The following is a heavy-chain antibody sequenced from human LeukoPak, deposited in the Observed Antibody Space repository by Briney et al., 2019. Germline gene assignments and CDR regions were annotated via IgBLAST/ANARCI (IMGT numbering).Heavy chain of an antibody. D-gene: IGHD3-22*01. CDR1: GGSFSGDGYY. V-gene: IGHV4-61*08. Sequence: SETLSLTCTVSGGSFSGDGYYWSWIRQPPGKGLESIGYIFYTGSTNYNPSLKSRVTISIDTSNNQFSLKLSSVTAADTAVYYCARGDHYYYDSSGYYPALYYYGMDVWGQGTTVTDSS. CDR2: IFYTGST. CDR3: ARGDHYYYDSSGYYPALYYYGMDV. J-gene: IGHJ6*02.